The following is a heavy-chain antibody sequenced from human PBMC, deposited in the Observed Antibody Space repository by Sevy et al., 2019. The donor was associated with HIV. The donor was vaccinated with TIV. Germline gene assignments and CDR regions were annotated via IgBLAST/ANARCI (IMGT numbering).Heavy chain of an antibody. CDR2: ISGSGGST. Sequence: GGSLRLSCAASGFTLSSYAMSWVRQAPGKGLEWVSAISGSGGSTYYAHSVKGRFTISRDNSKNTLYLQMNSLRAEDTAVYYCAKGAYYHSSGYYNYFDYWGQGTLVTVSS. CDR1: GFTLSSYA. CDR3: AKGAYYHSSGYYNYFDY. D-gene: IGHD3-22*01. J-gene: IGHJ4*02. V-gene: IGHV3-23*01.